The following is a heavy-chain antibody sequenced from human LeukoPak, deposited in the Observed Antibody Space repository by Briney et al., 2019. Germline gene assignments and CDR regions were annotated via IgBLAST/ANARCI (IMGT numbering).Heavy chain of an antibody. CDR2: IRYDGSNK. CDR1: GFTFSSYG. CDR3: AKDRFDYGDYGGMDY. Sequence: GGSLRLSCAASGFTFSSYGMHWVRQAPGKGLEWEAFIRYDGSNKYYAHSVKGRFTISRDNSRDTLYLQMNSLRAEDTAVYYCAKDRFDYGDYGGMDYWGRGTLVTVSS. V-gene: IGHV3-30*02. D-gene: IGHD4-17*01. J-gene: IGHJ4*02.